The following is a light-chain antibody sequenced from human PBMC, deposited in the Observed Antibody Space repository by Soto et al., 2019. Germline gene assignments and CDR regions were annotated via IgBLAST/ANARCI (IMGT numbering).Light chain of an antibody. CDR2: EVS. CDR1: SSDVGGYNY. V-gene: IGLV2-8*01. Sequence: QSALTQPPSASGSPGQSVTISCTGTSSDVGGYNYVSWYQQHPGKAPKLMIYEVSKRPSGVPDRFSGSKSGNTASLTVSGLQAEDDADYYCISYADFNNLVFGGGTKLTVL. CDR3: ISYADFNNLV. J-gene: IGLJ3*02.